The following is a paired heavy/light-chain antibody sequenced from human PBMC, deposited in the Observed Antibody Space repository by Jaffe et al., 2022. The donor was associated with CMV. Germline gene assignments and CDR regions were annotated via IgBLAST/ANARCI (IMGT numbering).Heavy chain of an antibody. CDR1: GFSLSTSGMC. D-gene: IGHD3-10*01. V-gene: IGHV2-70*01. CDR2: IDWDDDK. Sequence: QVTLRESGPALVKPTQTLTLTCTFSGFSLSTSGMCVSWIRQPPGKALEWLALIDWDDDKYYSTSLKTRLTISKDTSKNQVVLTMTNMDPVDTATYYCARTPMVRGVIRDYYYYYGMDVWGQGTTVTVSS. CDR3: ARTPMVRGVIRDYYYYYGMDV. J-gene: IGHJ6*02.
Light chain of an antibody. Sequence: QSALTQPASVSGSPGQSITISCTGTSSDVGSYNLVSWYQQHPGKAPKLMIYEVSKRPSGVSNRFSGSKSGNTASLTISGLQAEDEADYYCCSYAGSSTFNWVFGGGTKLTVL. CDR1: SSDVGSYNL. V-gene: IGLV2-23*02. CDR2: EVS. J-gene: IGLJ3*02. CDR3: CSYAGSSTFNWV.